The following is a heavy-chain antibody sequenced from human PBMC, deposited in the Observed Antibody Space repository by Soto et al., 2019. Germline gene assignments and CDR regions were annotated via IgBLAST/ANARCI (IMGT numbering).Heavy chain of an antibody. J-gene: IGHJ5*02. V-gene: IGHV3-21*01. D-gene: IGHD6-13*01. Sequence: PGGSLRLSCAASGFTFSSYSMNWVRQAPGKGLEWVSSISSSSSYIYYADSVKGRFTISRDNAKNSLYLQMNSLRAEDTAVYYCAGVGWSYSSSWYAGDWFDPWGQGTLVTVSS. CDR2: ISSSSSYI. CDR1: GFTFSSYS. CDR3: AGVGWSYSSSWYAGDWFDP.